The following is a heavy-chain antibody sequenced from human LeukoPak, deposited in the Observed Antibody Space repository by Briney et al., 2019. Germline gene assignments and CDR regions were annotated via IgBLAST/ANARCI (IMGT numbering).Heavy chain of an antibody. CDR1: GFTFSSYV. CDR2: ISGSGGST. V-gene: IGHV3-23*01. CDR3: AKLMEGGSYYGSDY. J-gene: IGHJ4*02. Sequence: GGSLRLSCAASGFTFSSYVMSWVRQAPGKGLEWVSAISGSGGSTYYADSVKGRFTISRDNSKNTLYLQMNRLRSENTAVYYCAKLMEGGSYYGSDYWGQGTLVTVSS. D-gene: IGHD1-26*01.